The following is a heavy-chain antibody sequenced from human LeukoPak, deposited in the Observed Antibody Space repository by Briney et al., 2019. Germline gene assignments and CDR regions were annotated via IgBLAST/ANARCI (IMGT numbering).Heavy chain of an antibody. CDR1: GGSVSTSSYY. J-gene: IGHJ5*02. V-gene: IGHV4-39*01. CDR2: IYYTGDT. CDR3: ARHKVVVAGTGWFDP. Sequence: SETLSLTCTVSGGSVSTSSYYWGWIRQPPGKGLEWIGRIYYTGDTSYTPSLKSRVTISVDASKNQFFLKLNSVTAADTAVYYCARHKVVVAGTGWFDPWGQGTLVTVSS. D-gene: IGHD2-15*01.